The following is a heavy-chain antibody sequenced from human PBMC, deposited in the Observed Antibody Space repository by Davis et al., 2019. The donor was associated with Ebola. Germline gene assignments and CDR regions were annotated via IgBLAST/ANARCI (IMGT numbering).Heavy chain of an antibody. CDR1: GFTFSSYS. V-gene: IGHV3-21*01. CDR2: ISSSSSYI. D-gene: IGHD3-10*01. CDR3: ARESGDSDAFDI. Sequence: GESLKISCAASGFTFSSYSMNWVRQAPGKGLEWVSSISSSSSYIYYADSVKGRFTISRDNAKNSLYLQMNSLRAEDTAVYYCARESGDSDAFDIWGQGTMVTVSS. J-gene: IGHJ3*02.